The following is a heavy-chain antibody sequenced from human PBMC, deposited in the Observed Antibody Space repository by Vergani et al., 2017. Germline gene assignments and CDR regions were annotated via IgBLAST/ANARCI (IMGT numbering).Heavy chain of an antibody. D-gene: IGHD3-22*01. CDR3: ARAKYYYDSSGQPGRFDY. V-gene: IGHV1-69*17. Sequence: QVQLVQSGAEVKKPGSSVKVSCKASGGTFSSYAISWVRQAPGQGLEWMGGIIPIVGIANDAQKFQGRVTITADKSTSTAYMELSRLRSEDTAVYYCARAKYYYDSSGQPGRFDYWGQGSLVTVSS. CDR1: GGTFSSYA. J-gene: IGHJ4*02. CDR2: IIPIVGIA.